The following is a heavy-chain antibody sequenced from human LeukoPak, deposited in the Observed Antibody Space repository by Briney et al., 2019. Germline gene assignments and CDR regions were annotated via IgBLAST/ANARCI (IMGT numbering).Heavy chain of an antibody. CDR3: AKSINYDFWSGYEGADY. CDR2: ISGSGVSS. V-gene: IGHV3-23*01. Sequence: PGGSLRLSCVASGLTFSSYAMSWVRQAPGKGLEWVSGISGSGVSSFYADSVKGRFTISRDNSRNTLYLQMNSLRAEDTAVYYCAKSINYDFWSGYEGADYWGQGTLVTVSS. J-gene: IGHJ4*02. D-gene: IGHD3-3*01. CDR1: GLTFSSYA.